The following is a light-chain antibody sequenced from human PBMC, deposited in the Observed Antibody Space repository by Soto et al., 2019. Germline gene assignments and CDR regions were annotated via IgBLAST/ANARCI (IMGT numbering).Light chain of an antibody. CDR2: GVS. Sequence: EIVLTQSPGTLSLSPGERATLSCRASQSVSSSFLAWYQQKPGQAPRLLIYGVSSRPTGIPDRFSGSGSGTDFNLTISRLEPEDFAVYYCQQYGSSPRTFGQGTKLEIK. CDR1: QSVSSSF. CDR3: QQYGSSPRT. V-gene: IGKV3-20*01. J-gene: IGKJ2*01.